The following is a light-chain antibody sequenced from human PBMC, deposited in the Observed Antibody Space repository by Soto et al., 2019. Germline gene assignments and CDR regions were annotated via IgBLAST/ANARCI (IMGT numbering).Light chain of an antibody. V-gene: IGKV3-15*01. CDR1: QSVSSN. CDR2: GAS. Sequence: EIVMTQSPATLSVSPGERATLSCRASQSVSSNLAWYQQKPGQAPRLLIYGASTSATGIPARFSGSGSGTEFTLTISSLQSEDFAVYYCQQYNNWLGTFGQGTKVEIK. J-gene: IGKJ1*01. CDR3: QQYNNWLGT.